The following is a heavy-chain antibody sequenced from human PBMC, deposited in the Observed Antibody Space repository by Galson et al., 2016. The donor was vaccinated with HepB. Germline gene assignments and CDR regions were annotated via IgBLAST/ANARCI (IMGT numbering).Heavy chain of an antibody. D-gene: IGHD3-3*01. CDR2: INHSGST. V-gene: IGHV4-34*01. Sequence: SETLSLTCAAYDGSFSDNYWSWIRQPPGKGLEWIGEINHSGSTNYNPSLKGRIIISVDTSENHFSLQLNSVTAADTAVYYCARGGAEWYFDLWGQGTLVTVSS. CDR1: DGSFSDNY. CDR3: ARGGAEWYFDL. J-gene: IGHJ4*02.